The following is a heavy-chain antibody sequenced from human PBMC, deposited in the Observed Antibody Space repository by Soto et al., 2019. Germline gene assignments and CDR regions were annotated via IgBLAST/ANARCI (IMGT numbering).Heavy chain of an antibody. Sequence: QVQLVQSGAEVKKPGSSVKVSCKASGGTFSSYTISWVRQAPGQGLEWMGRIIPILGIANYAQKFQGRVTITADKSTSTAYMELSSLRSEDTAVYYCARGQRCGYYYVADFDLWGRGTLVTVSS. J-gene: IGHJ2*01. CDR2: IIPILGIA. V-gene: IGHV1-69*02. D-gene: IGHD3-22*01. CDR3: ARGQRCGYYYVADFDL. CDR1: GGTFSSYT.